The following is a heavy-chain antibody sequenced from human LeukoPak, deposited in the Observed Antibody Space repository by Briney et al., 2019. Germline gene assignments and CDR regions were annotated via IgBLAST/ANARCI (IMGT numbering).Heavy chain of an antibody. D-gene: IGHD3-16*01. CDR3: ARRWVYDKRAFDA. Sequence: SETLSLTCTVSGGSISGTYYWSWIRQPPGKGLEWIGYIYYTGTTDSNLSLKSRVTISLDTSKNQFSLNLSSVTAADTAVYYCARRWVYDKRAFDAWGQGTMVTVSS. CDR1: GGSISGTYY. J-gene: IGHJ3*01. V-gene: IGHV4-59*08. CDR2: IYYTGTT.